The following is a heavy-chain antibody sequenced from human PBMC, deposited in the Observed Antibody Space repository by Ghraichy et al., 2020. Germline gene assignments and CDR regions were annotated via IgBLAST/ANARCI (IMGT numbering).Heavy chain of an antibody. CDR2: IYYSGST. Sequence: SETLSLTCTVSGGSISSYYWSWIRQPPGKGLEWIGYIYYSGSTNYNPSLKSRVTISVDTSKNQFSLKLSSGTAADTAVYYCARDPLQEYYFDYWGQGTLVTVSS. D-gene: IGHD4-11*01. V-gene: IGHV4-59*01. J-gene: IGHJ4*02. CDR3: ARDPLQEYYFDY. CDR1: GGSISSYY.